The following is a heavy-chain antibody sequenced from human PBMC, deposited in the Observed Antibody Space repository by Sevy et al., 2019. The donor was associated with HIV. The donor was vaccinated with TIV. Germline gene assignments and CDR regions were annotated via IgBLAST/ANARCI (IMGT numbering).Heavy chain of an antibody. V-gene: IGHV1-2*06. CDR2: INPNSGGT. Sequence: ASVKVSCKASGYTFTGYYMHWVRQAPGQGLEWMGRINPNSGGTNYAQKFQGRVTMTRDTSISTAYMELSRLRSDDTAVYYCAREYSSSTGWFYPWGQGTLVTVSS. J-gene: IGHJ5*02. CDR3: AREYSSSTGWFYP. CDR1: GYTFTGYY. D-gene: IGHD6-6*01.